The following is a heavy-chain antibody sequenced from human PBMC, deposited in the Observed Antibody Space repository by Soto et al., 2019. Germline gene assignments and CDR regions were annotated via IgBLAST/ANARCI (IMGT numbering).Heavy chain of an antibody. CDR3: AKVRVAEPQYPRHGMDV. Sequence: QVQLVESGGGVVQPGTSLTLSCAASGFTFSSYGMYWVRQAPGKGLEWVAVISDDGNSKYYADSVKGRFTMSRDNSKSTMYLQLSGRRPDDTAMYYCAKVRVAEPQYPRHGMDVWGQGTTVIVSS. D-gene: IGHD6-13*01. CDR1: GFTFSSYG. J-gene: IGHJ6*02. CDR2: ISDDGNSK. V-gene: IGHV3-30*18.